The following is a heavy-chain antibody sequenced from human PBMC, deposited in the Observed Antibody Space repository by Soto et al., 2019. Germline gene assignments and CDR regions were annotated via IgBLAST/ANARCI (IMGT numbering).Heavy chain of an antibody. CDR1: GYTFTSYG. J-gene: IGHJ6*02. CDR3: GRENSSWYGGVYYSYGMDV. CDR2: ISAYNGNT. Sequence: GASVKVSCKASGYTFTSYGISWVRQAPGQGLEWMGWISAYNGNTNYAQKLQGRVTMTTDTSTSTAYMELRSLRSDDTAVYYCGRENSSWYGGVYYSYGMDVWGQGTTVTVSS. V-gene: IGHV1-18*01. D-gene: IGHD6-13*01.